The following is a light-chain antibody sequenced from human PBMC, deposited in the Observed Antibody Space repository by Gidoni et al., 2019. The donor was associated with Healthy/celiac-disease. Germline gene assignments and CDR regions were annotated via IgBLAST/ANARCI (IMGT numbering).Light chain of an antibody. V-gene: IGKV3-15*01. CDR3: QQYNNWPRT. J-gene: IGKJ1*01. CDR1: QSVSSN. Sequence: EIVMTQSPATLSVSPGERATLSCRASQSVSSNLAWYQHKPGQAPRLLIYGASTRATGIPARFSGSGSGTEFTLTISSLQSEDFAVYYCQQYNNWPRTFGQXTKVEIK. CDR2: GAS.